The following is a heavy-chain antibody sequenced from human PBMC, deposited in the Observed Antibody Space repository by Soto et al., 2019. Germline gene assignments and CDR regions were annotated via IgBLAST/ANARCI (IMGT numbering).Heavy chain of an antibody. CDR2: INSDGSST. D-gene: IGHD6-13*01. J-gene: IGHJ6*02. Sequence: GGSLRLSCAASGVTFSSYWMHWVRQAPGKGLVWVSRINSDGSSTSYADSVKGRFTISRDNAKHTLYLQMSCLRAEDTAVYYCASRGYSKSYSYYFGKDVWGQGTTVTVSS. CDR1: GVTFSSYW. CDR3: ASRGYSKSYSYYFGKDV. V-gene: IGHV3-74*01.